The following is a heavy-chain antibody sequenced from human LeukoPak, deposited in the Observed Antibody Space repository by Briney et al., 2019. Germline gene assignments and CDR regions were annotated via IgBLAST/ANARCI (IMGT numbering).Heavy chain of an antibody. Sequence: GDSLKISGEGSGYSFSNYWIGWVRQMPGKGLEWMGIIYPGDYETRYSPSFQGLVTISVDKSISTAYLQWSSLKAPDTAMYYCAIPPGYCGNACSFDYWGQGTLVTVSS. CDR3: AIPPGYCGNACSFDY. V-gene: IGHV5-51*01. CDR1: GYSFSNYW. CDR2: IYPGDYET. D-gene: IGHD2-21*02. J-gene: IGHJ4*02.